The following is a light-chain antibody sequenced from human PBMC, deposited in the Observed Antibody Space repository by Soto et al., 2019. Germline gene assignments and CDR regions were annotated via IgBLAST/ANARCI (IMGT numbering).Light chain of an antibody. V-gene: IGKV3-15*01. J-gene: IGKJ2*01. CDR3: QQYKNWPTKHT. CDR2: DAS. Sequence: EIVMTQSPATLSVSPGERVTLSCRASHSIRNNLAWYYHKPGRAPRVLIYDASNRATGVPVRFSGSGSVTEFTLTIRSLKSDDFAVYYCQQYKNWPTKHTFGLGTKLESK. CDR1: HSIRNN.